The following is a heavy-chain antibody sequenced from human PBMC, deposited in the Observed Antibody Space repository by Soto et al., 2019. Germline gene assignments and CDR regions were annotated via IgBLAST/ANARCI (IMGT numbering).Heavy chain of an antibody. D-gene: IGHD2-2*01. Sequence: GGSLSLSCAASGFPFSSYVTHWVRQAPGKGLEWVAVISHDGNNKYYADSVKGRFTISRDNSKNTLYLQMNSLRTEDTAVYYCAKGGPDCASTTCYLLVAFDIWGQGTMVTVSS. CDR3: AKGGPDCASTTCYLLVAFDI. V-gene: IGHV3-30*18. CDR1: GFPFSSYV. CDR2: ISHDGNNK. J-gene: IGHJ3*02.